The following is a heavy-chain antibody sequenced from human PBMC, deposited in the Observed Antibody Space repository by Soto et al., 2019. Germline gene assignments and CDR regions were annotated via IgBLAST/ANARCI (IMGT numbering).Heavy chain of an antibody. CDR1: GGSISSGGYY. J-gene: IGHJ5*02. V-gene: IGHV4-31*03. CDR2: IYYSGST. Sequence: QVQLQESGPGLVKPSQTLSLTCTVSGGSISSGGYYWSWIRQHPGKGLEWIGYIYYSGSTYYNPSLKGRVTISVDTSKNQFSLKRSSATAADAALYYCAREGGGWFGELLPSWFDPWGQGTLVTVSS. D-gene: IGHD3-10*01. CDR3: AREGGGWFGELLPSWFDP.